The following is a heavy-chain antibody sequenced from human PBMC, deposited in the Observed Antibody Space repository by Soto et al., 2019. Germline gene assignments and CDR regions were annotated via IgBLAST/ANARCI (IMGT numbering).Heavy chain of an antibody. Sequence: SETLSLTCAVYGGSFSGYYWSWIRQPPGKGLEWIGEINHSGSTNYNPSLKSRVTISVDTSKNQFSLKLSSVTAADTAVYYCARQVPVALLFDDWGQGTLGTVS. CDR1: GGSFSGYY. J-gene: IGHJ4*02. V-gene: IGHV4-34*01. CDR2: INHSGST. CDR3: ARQVPVALLFDD. D-gene: IGHD2-2*01.